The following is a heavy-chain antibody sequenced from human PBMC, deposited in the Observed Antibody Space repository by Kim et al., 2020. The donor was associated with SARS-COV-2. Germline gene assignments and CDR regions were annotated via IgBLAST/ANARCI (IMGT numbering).Heavy chain of an antibody. CDR3: ARGGGIGYCSGGSCYSFLSFDP. CDR2: INHSGST. CDR1: GGSFSGYY. Sequence: SETLSLTCAVYGGSFSGYYWSWIRQPPGKGLEWIGEINHSGSTNYNPSLKSRVTISVDTSKNQFSLKLSSVTAADTAVYYCARGGGIGYCSGGSCYSFLSFDPWGQGTLVTVSS. J-gene: IGHJ5*02. D-gene: IGHD2-15*01. V-gene: IGHV4-34*01.